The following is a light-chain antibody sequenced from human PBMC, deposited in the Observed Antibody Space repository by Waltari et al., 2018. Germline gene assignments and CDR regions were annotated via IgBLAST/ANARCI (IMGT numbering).Light chain of an antibody. Sequence: DVVMTQSPLSLAVTPGEPASMPCRSNQSLLDRNGHSYLDWYLQRPGQSPQLLIYLASTRASGVPDRFSGSGSGAAFTLKISRVEAEDVGVYYCMQTRQSPQTFGQGTKVDIK. CDR2: LAS. V-gene: IGKV2-28*01. CDR1: QSLLDRNGHSY. J-gene: IGKJ1*01. CDR3: MQTRQSPQT.